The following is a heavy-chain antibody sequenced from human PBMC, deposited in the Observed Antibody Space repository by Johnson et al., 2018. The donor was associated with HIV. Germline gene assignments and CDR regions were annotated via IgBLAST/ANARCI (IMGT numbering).Heavy chain of an antibody. J-gene: IGHJ3*02. CDR1: GFTFSSYW. V-gene: IGHV3-7*01. CDR3: ARDASYGDYAFDI. D-gene: IGHD4-17*01. CDR2: IKQDGSEK. Sequence: VQLVESGGGLVQPGGSLRLSCAASGFTFSSYWMSWVRQAPGKGLEWVANIKQDGSEKYYVDSVKGRFTLSRDNAKNSLYLQLNSLRAEDTAVYYCARDASYGDYAFDIWGQGTMVTVSS.